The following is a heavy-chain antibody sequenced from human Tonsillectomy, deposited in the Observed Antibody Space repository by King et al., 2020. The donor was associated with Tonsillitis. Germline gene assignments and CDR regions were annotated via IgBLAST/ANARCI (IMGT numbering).Heavy chain of an antibody. CDR3: ARESMIADAFDI. V-gene: IGHV3-74*01. Sequence: VQLVESGGGLVQPGGSLRLSCAASGFIFSSYWMHWVRQAPGKGLVWVSRINSDGSTTSYATSVKGRFTIPRDNAKKTLSLQMNSLRAEDTAVYYWARESMIADAFDIWGQGTMVTVSS. D-gene: IGHD3-22*01. CDR1: GFIFSSYW. CDR2: INSDGSTT. J-gene: IGHJ3*02.